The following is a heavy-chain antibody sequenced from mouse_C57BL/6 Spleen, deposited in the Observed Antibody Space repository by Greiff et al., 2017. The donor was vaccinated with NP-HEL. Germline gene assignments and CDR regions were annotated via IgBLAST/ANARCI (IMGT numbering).Heavy chain of an antibody. D-gene: IGHD2-4*01. CDR2: IDPSDSYT. CDR1: GYTFTSYW. Sequence: QVQLKQPGAELVMPGASVKLSCKASGYTFTSYWMHWVKQRPGQGLEWIGEIDPSDSYTNYNQKFKGKSTLTVDKSSSTAYMQLSSLTSEDSAVYYCARRRDYDGAYYFDYWGQGTTLTVSS. V-gene: IGHV1-69*01. CDR3: ARRRDYDGAYYFDY. J-gene: IGHJ2*01.